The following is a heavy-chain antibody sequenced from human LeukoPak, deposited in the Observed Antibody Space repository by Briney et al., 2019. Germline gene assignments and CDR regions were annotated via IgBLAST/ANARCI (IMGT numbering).Heavy chain of an antibody. CDR3: ARDQTIGFFDY. CDR1: GFTFSSYW. CDR2: IKQDGSEK. Sequence: GGSLRLSCAASGFTFSSYWMSWVRQAPGKGLEWVANIKQDGSEKYYVDSVKGRFTISRDNSKNTLYLQMNSLRAEDTAVYYCARDQTIGFFDYWGQGTLVTVSS. J-gene: IGHJ4*02. V-gene: IGHV3-7*01. D-gene: IGHD1-26*01.